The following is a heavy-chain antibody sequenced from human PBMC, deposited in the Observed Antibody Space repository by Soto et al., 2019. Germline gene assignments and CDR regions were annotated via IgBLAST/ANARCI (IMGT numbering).Heavy chain of an antibody. CDR1: GYTLTELS. Sequence: ASVKVSCKVSGYTLTELSIHWVRQAPGKGLEWMGGFDVEDGEIIYAQKFQGRATMTEDTSTNTAYLELSTLGSEDTAVYYCVAAQKWVVRGIITNPNYFDYWGHGTLVTVSS. J-gene: IGHJ4*01. CDR3: VAAQKWVVRGIITNPNYFDY. CDR2: FDVEDGEI. D-gene: IGHD3-10*01. V-gene: IGHV1-24*01.